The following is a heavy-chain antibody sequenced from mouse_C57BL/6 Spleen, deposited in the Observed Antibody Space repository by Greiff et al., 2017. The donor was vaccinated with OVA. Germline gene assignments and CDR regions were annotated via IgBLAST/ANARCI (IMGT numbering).Heavy chain of an antibody. CDR2: INYDGSST. Sequence: EVKLVESEGGLVQPGRSLKLSCTASGFTFSDYYMAWVRQVPEKGLEWVANINYDGSSTYYLDSLKSRFIISRDNAKNILYLQMSSLKSEDTATYYCARDGHYYCSIYGYFGVWGAGTTVTVSS. J-gene: IGHJ1*01. V-gene: IGHV5-16*01. CDR1: GFTFSDYY. CDR3: ARDGHYYCSIYGYFGV. D-gene: IGHD1-1*01.